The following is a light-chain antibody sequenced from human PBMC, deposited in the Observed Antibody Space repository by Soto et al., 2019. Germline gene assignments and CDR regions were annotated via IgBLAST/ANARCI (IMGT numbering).Light chain of an antibody. Sequence: EIVLTQSPATLSLSPGERATLSCRASQSVSSYLVWYQQKPGQAPRLLIYNASNRATGIPARFSGSGSGTDFTLTISSLEPEDFAVYYCQQHSNWPTFGGGTKVEIK. J-gene: IGKJ4*01. CDR1: QSVSSY. V-gene: IGKV3-11*01. CDR3: QQHSNWPT. CDR2: NAS.